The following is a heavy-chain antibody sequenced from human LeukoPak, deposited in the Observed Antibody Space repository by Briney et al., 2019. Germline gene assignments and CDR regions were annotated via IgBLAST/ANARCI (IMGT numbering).Heavy chain of an antibody. Sequence: GGSLRLSCAASGFTFSSYAMHWVRQAPGKGLECVAFIRFDGSNKYYADSVKGRFTVSRDNSQNTLYLQMSSLRAEDTALYYCAKDFCYDSSGPRYFDYWGQGTLVTVSS. CDR2: IRFDGSNK. V-gene: IGHV3-30*02. CDR1: GFTFSSYA. CDR3: AKDFCYDSSGPRYFDY. D-gene: IGHD3-22*01. J-gene: IGHJ4*02.